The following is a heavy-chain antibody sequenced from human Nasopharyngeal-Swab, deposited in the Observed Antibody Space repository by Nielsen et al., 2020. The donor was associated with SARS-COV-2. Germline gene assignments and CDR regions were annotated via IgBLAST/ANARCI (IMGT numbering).Heavy chain of an antibody. CDR3: ASGCISTSCYTGDAFDI. CDR2: ISYDGSNK. V-gene: IGHV3-30*03. Sequence: SCAASGFTFSTYGMHWVRQAPGKGLEWVAVISYDGSNKYYADSVKGRFTISRDNSKNTLYLQMNSLRAEDTAVYYCASGCISTSCYTGDAFDIWGQGTMVTVSS. J-gene: IGHJ3*02. CDR1: GFTFSTYG. D-gene: IGHD2-2*02.